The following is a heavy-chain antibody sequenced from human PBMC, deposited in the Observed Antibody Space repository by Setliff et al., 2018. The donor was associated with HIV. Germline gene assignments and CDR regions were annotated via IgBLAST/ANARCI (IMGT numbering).Heavy chain of an antibody. CDR3: ARHCNSGPCYKGNGHYGMDV. D-gene: IGHD2-8*01. J-gene: IGHJ6*02. V-gene: IGHV5-51*01. CDR1: GYSFSNYW. CDR2: IYPGDSDT. Sequence: GESLKISCKGSGYSFSNYWIGWVRQMPGKGLEWMGIIYPGDSDTRYSPSFQGQVTISADKSISTAYLQWSSLEASDTAMYYCARHCNSGPCYKGNGHYGMDVWGQGTTVTVSS.